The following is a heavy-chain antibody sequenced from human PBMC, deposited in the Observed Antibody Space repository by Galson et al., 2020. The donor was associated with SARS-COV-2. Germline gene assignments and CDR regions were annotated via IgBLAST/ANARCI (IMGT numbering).Heavy chain of an antibody. D-gene: IGHD6-13*01. J-gene: IGHJ6*02. CDR2: IYYSGST. Sequence: ETSETLSLTCPVSGGSISSGGYYWRSIRQPPGKGLEWIGSIYYSGSTYYTPSLKSRVTISVDTSKYQFSLKLSSVTAAYTAVYYCARGEEQQSSSVDVGGQGTTVTVFS. CDR1: GGSISSGGYY. CDR3: ARGEEQQSSSVDV. V-gene: IGHV4-31*03.